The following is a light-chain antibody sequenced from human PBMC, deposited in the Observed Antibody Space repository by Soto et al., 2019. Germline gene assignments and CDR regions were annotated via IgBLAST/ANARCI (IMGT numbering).Light chain of an antibody. J-gene: IGKJ1*01. Sequence: EVVLTQSPATLSLSPGERATLSCRASQSVSSGYLAWYQQKPGQAPRLLIYGASSRATGIPDRFSGSGSGTDFTLTISRLEPEDFAVYYCQQYKTFGQGTKVDI. CDR3: QQYKT. CDR2: GAS. CDR1: QSVSSGY. V-gene: IGKV3-20*01.